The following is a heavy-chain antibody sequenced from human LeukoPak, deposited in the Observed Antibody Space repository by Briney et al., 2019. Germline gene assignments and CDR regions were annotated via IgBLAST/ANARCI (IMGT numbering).Heavy chain of an antibody. CDR3: AKDPTKGYSSSPWGDAFDI. CDR2: ISGSGGST. CDR1: GFTFSSYA. V-gene: IGHV3-23*01. D-gene: IGHD6-6*01. J-gene: IGHJ3*02. Sequence: GGSLRLSCAASGFTFSSYAMSWVRQAPGKGLEWVSAISGSGGSTYYADSVKGRFTISRDNSKNTLYLQMNSLRAEDTAVYYCAKDPTKGYSSSPWGDAFDIWGQGTMVTVSS.